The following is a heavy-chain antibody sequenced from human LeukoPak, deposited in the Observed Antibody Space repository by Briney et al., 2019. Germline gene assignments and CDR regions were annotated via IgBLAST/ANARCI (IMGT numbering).Heavy chain of an antibody. V-gene: IGHV1-2*02. J-gene: IGHJ4*02. CDR1: GYTFTGYD. CDR2: INHTSGGT. CDR3: ASSYSDSSASRFDY. Sequence: GASVKVSCKASGYTFTGYDVHCVRRSAGQGREGMGWINHTSGGTNYAQKFQSRVTMTRDTSITKTHLELSRLRSDDTAVYYCASSYSDSSASRFDYWGQGTLVTVSS. D-gene: IGHD3-22*01.